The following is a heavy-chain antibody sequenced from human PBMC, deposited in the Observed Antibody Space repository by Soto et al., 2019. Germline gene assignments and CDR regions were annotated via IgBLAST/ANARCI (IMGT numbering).Heavy chain of an antibody. J-gene: IGHJ6*02. CDR1: GLTFSNYA. CDR2: ISGGGGST. D-gene: IGHD4-17*01. CDR3: VKLLRSWYGHNALDV. Sequence: XGSLRLSCTASGLTFSNYAMSWVRQAPGKGLEFVSFISGGGGSTYSADSVKGRFTVSRDNLKNTLSLQMNSLRVEDTAVYYCVKLLRSWYGHNALDVWGQGTTVTVSS. V-gene: IGHV3-23*01.